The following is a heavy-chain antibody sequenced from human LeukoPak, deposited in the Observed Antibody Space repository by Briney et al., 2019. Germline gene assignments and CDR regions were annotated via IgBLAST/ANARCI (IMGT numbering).Heavy chain of an antibody. CDR3: AKVARGYSYGYYDY. CDR1: GFTFSSYA. V-gene: IGHV3-23*01. D-gene: IGHD5-18*01. J-gene: IGHJ4*02. Sequence: GGSLRLSCAASGFTFSSYAMGWVRQAPGKGLGWVSAISGSGGSTYYADSVKGRFTIPRDNSKNTLYLQMNSLRAEDTAVYYCAKVARGYSYGYYDYWGQGTLVTVSS. CDR2: ISGSGGST.